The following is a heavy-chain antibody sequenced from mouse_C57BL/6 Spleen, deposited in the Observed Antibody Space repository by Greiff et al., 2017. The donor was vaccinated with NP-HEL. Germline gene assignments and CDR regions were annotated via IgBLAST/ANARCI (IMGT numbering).Heavy chain of an antibody. CDR3: ARECYYGSSPYWYFDV. CDR2: ISYDGSN. Sequence: VQLKESGPGLVKPSQSLSLTCSVTGYSITSGYYWNWIRQFPGNKLEWMGYISYDGSNNYNPSLKNRISITRDTSKNQFFLKLNSVTTEDTATYYCARECYYGSSPYWYFDVWGTGTTVTVSS. CDR1: GYSITSGYY. J-gene: IGHJ1*03. D-gene: IGHD1-1*01. V-gene: IGHV3-6*01.